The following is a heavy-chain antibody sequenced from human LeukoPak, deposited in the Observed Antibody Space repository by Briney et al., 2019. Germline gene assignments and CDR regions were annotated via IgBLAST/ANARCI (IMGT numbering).Heavy chain of an antibody. D-gene: IGHD2-2*01. V-gene: IGHV3-7*01. CDR3: VKYSDSVVSAALLDAFDI. J-gene: IGHJ3*02. CDR1: GFTFSHYW. CDR2: IKEDGSET. Sequence: GGSLRLSCAVSGFTFSHYWMSWVRQTPGKGLEWVANIKEDGSETYYVDSVKGRFTISRDNAKNSLYLQMNSLRAEDTAVYYCVKYSDSVVSAALLDAFDIWGQGTMVTVSS.